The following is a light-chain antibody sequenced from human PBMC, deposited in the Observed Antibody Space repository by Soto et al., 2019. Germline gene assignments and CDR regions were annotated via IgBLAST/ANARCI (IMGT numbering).Light chain of an antibody. CDR2: AAS. CDR3: QHSYTTPFT. CDR1: QSISTY. Sequence: DIQMTQSPSSLSAFVGDRVTITCRASQSISTYLHWYQQKPGKAPKLLIYAASILQSGVPSRFSGSGSGTDFTLTISSLQPEDFATYYCQHSYTTPFTFGPGTEVDIK. J-gene: IGKJ3*01. V-gene: IGKV1-39*01.